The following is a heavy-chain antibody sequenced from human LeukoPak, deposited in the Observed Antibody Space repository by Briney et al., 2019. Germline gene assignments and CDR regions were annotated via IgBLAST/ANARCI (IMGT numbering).Heavy chain of an antibody. CDR2: MHHGGGT. CDR1: SGSFNNYY. V-gene: IGHV4-34*10. Sequence: SETLSLTCGVYSGSFNNYYWSWIRQSPGKGLEWIGDMHHGGGTNYNPSLKSRITMSIDTSKRQFSLNLTSVTAADTAVYYCARDPKGIAVAGTSNYFDYWGQGTLVTVSS. J-gene: IGHJ4*02. D-gene: IGHD6-19*01. CDR3: ARDPKGIAVAGTSNYFDY.